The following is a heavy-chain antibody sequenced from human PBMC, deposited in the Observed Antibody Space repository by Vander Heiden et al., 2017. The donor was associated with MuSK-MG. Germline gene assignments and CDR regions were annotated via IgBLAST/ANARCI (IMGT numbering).Heavy chain of an antibody. J-gene: IGHJ6*03. Sequence: EVQLVQSGAEVKKPGESLKISCKGSGYSFTSYWIGWVRQMPGKGLEWMGIIYPGDSDTRYSPSFQGQVTISADKSISTAYLQWSSLKASDTAMYYCARLPRYCSSTSCYYYYMDVWGKGTTVTVSS. CDR3: ARLPRYCSSTSCYYYYMDV. CDR1: GYSFTSYW. CDR2: IYPGDSDT. V-gene: IGHV5-51*01. D-gene: IGHD2-2*01.